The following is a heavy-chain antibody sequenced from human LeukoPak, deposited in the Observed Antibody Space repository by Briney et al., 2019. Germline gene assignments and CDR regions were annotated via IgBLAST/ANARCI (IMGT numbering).Heavy chain of an antibody. Sequence: SVKVSCKASGGTFSSYAISWLRQAPGQGLEWMGRIIPIFGTANYAQKFQGRVTITTDESTSTAYMELSSLRSEDTAVYFCARELPDIVAPDAFDIWGQGTMVTVSS. V-gene: IGHV1-69*05. J-gene: IGHJ3*02. CDR1: GGTFSSYA. CDR3: ARELPDIVAPDAFDI. D-gene: IGHD5-12*01. CDR2: IIPIFGTA.